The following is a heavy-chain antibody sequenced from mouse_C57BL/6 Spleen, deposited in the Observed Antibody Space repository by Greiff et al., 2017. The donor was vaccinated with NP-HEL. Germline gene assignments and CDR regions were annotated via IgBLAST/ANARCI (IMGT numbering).Heavy chain of an antibody. V-gene: IGHV1-76*01. CDR2: IYPGSGNT. CDR3: ARDDGYRGFAY. D-gene: IGHD2-3*01. J-gene: IGHJ3*01. Sequence: QVQLKQSGAELVRPGASVKLSCKASGYTFTDYYINWVKQRPGQGLEWIARIYPGSGNTYYNEKFKGKATLTVEKSSSTAYMQLSSLTSEDSAVYFCARDDGYRGFAYWGQGTLVTVSA. CDR1: GYTFTDYY.